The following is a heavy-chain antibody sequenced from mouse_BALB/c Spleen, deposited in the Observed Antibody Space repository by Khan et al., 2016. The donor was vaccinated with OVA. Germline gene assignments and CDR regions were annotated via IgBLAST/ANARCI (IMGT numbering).Heavy chain of an antibody. CDR1: GFSLTDYG. CDR3: AKHLSLYPYYFDY. D-gene: IGHD6-1*01. Sequence: QVQLKESGPGLVAPSQSLSITCTVSGFSLTDYGVSWIRQPPGKGLEWLGAIWGGGITNYNSALKSRLSTSKDNSKSQVFLKMNSLQTDDTSMYSCAKHLSLYPYYFDYWGQGTTLTVSS. CDR2: IWGGGIT. J-gene: IGHJ2*01. V-gene: IGHV2-6-5*01.